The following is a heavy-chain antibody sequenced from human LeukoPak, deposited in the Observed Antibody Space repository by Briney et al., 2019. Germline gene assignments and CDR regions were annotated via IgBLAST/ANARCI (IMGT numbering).Heavy chain of an antibody. J-gene: IGHJ4*02. V-gene: IGHV1-69*04. CDR2: IIPILGIA. Sequence: SVKVSCKASGYTFTSYAMHWVRQAPGQGLEWMGRIIPILGIANYAQKFQGRVTITADKSTSTAYMELSSLRSEDTAVYYCARPSGRYDSSGYLDYWGQGTLVTVSS. CDR3: ARPSGRYDSSGYLDY. CDR1: GYTFTSYA. D-gene: IGHD3-22*01.